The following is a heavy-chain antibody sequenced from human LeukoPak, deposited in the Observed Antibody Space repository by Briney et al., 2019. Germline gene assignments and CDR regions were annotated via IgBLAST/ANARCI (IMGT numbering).Heavy chain of an antibody. Sequence: GSLRLSCAASGFTFSSYSMNWVRQAPGKGLEWVSSISSSTNNINYADSVKGRFTISRDNAKNSLYLQMNSLRAEDTAVYYCARDERGYSYGHFDYWGQGTLVTVSS. CDR2: ISSSTNNI. D-gene: IGHD5-18*01. CDR1: GFTFSSYS. J-gene: IGHJ4*02. CDR3: ARDERGYSYGHFDY. V-gene: IGHV3-21*01.